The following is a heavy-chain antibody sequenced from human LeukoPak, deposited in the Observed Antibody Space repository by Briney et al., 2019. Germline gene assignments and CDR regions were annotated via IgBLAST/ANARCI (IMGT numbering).Heavy chain of an antibody. CDR1: GVTFSDSY. D-gene: IGHD3-22*01. J-gene: IGHJ4*02. CDR2: ISSSGTTI. CDR3: ARRAGDYSHPYDY. V-gene: IGHV3-11*01. Sequence: PGGSLRLSCVASGVTFSDSYMNWIRQAPGKGLEWVSYISSSGTTIYYADSVKGRFAISRDNAKESLYLQMNSLRAEDTAVYYCARRAGDYSHPYDYWGQGTLVTVSS.